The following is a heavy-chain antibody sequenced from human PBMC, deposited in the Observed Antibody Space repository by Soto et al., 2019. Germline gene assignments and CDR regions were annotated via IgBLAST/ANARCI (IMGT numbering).Heavy chain of an antibody. CDR3: ARLTVEMANEFDY. CDR2: IYPGDSDT. Sequence: PGASLKISCKGSGYSFTSYWMGWVRQMPGKGLEWMGIIYPGDSDTRYSPSFQGQVTISADKSISTAYLQWSSLKASDTAMYYCARLTVEMANEFDYWGQGTLVTVSS. CDR1: GYSFTSYW. D-gene: IGHD2-8*01. V-gene: IGHV5-51*01. J-gene: IGHJ4*02.